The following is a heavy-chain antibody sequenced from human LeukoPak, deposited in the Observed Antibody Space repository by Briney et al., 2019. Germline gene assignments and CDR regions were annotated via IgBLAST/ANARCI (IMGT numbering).Heavy chain of an antibody. CDR2: INPNSGGT. J-gene: IGHJ4*02. CDR1: GYTFTGYY. CDR3: ARDRTRQLVRWGSSLDY. Sequence: ASVKVSCKESGYTFTGYYMHWVRQAPGEGLEWVGRINPNSGGTNYAQTFQGRVTMTRDTSISTAYMELSRLRSDDTAVYYCARDRTRQLVRWGSSLDYWGQGTLVTVSS. V-gene: IGHV1-2*06. D-gene: IGHD6-13*01.